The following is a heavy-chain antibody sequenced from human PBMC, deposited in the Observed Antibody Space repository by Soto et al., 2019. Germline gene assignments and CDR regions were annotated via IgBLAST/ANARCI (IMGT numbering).Heavy chain of an antibody. CDR1: GFTFSASA. D-gene: IGHD2-2*02. CDR2: IRDITNNFAT. CDR3: LRRRKLYHSSGPSKAFDI. J-gene: IGHJ3*02. V-gene: IGHV3-73*02. Sequence: EVQVVESGGGLVQPGGSLKLSCAASGFTFSASAVHWVRQPPGKGLEWVARIRDITNNFATAYAASVKGRFTVSRDDSQNTAYLQMNSLKTEDTAVYYCLRRRKLYHSSGPSKAFDIWGQGTMVTVSS.